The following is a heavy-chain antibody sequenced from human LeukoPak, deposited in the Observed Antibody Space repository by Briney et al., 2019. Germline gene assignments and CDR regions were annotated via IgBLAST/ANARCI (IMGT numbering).Heavy chain of an antibody. CDR3: ARDRGPFSANYYFDF. Sequence: ASVKVSCKASGYTFTSYSMHWVRQAPGQGLDWMGIINPSGGSTTSAQKFQGRVTMTRDPSTSTVYMELSSLRSEDTAVYYCARDRGPFSANYYFDFWGQGTLVTVSS. D-gene: IGHD3-10*01. J-gene: IGHJ4*02. CDR2: INPSGGST. V-gene: IGHV1-46*01. CDR1: GYTFTSYS.